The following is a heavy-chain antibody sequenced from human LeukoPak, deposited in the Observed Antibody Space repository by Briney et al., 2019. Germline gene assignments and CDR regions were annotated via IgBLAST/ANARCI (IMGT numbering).Heavy chain of an antibody. Sequence: PGGSLRLSCAASGFTFSSYWMSWARQAPGKGLEWVANIKQDGSEKYYVDSVKGRFTISRDNAKNSLYLQMNSLRAEDTAVYYCARVWSITIFGVVTQYYFDYWGQGTLVTVSS. V-gene: IGHV3-7*01. CDR2: IKQDGSEK. CDR1: GFTFSSYW. CDR3: ARVWSITIFGVVTQYYFDY. D-gene: IGHD3-3*01. J-gene: IGHJ4*02.